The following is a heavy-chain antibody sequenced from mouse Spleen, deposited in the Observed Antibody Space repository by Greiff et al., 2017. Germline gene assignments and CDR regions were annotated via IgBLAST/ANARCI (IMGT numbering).Heavy chain of an antibody. J-gene: IGHJ3*01. V-gene: IGHV5-6*01. CDR2: ISSGGSYT. Sequence: EVMLVESGGDLVKPGGSLKLSCAASGFTFSSYGMSWVRQTPDKRLEWVATISSGGSYTYYPDSVKGRFTISRDNAKNTLYLQMSSLKSEDTAMYYCARKEGLGFAWFAYWGQGTLVTVSA. CDR1: GFTFSSYG. CDR3: ARKEGLGFAWFAY. D-gene: IGHD3-3*01.